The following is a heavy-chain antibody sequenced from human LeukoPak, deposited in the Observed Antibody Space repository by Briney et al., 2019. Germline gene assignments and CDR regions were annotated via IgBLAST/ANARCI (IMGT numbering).Heavy chain of an antibody. CDR3: ARHIKVEMATINPDSDY. D-gene: IGHD5-24*01. Sequence: PSETLSLTCTVSGGSISSSSYYWGWIRQPPGKGLEWIGSIYYSGSTYYNPSLKSRVTISVDTSKNQFSLRLSSVTAADTAVYYCARHIKVEMATINPDSDYWGQGTLVTVSS. CDR1: GGSISSSSYY. V-gene: IGHV4-39*01. CDR2: IYYSGST. J-gene: IGHJ4*02.